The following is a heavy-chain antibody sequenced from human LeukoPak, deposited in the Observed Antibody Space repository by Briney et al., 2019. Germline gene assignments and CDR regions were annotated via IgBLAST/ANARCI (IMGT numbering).Heavy chain of an antibody. J-gene: IGHJ4*02. CDR3: ARDHSNWNYAPDF. V-gene: IGHV1-18*01. CDR2: ISASNGNT. Sequence: ASVRVSCKASGYTFTRYGISWVRQAPGQGLQWLGWISASNGNTNYAQKFRDRVTMSTDTSTGTAYLDVRSLTSDDTAVYYCARDHSNWNYAPDFWGQGTLVIVSS. D-gene: IGHD1-7*01. CDR1: GYTFTRYG.